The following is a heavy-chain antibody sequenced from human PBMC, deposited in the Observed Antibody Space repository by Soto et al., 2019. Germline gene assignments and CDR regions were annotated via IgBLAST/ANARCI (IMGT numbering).Heavy chain of an antibody. D-gene: IGHD3-10*01. CDR1: GYTFTNYG. J-gene: IGHJ6*02. V-gene: IGHV1-18*01. CDR3: ARDPLLYYYYGMEV. Sequence: ASVKVSCKASGYTFTNYGISWLRQAPGQGREWMGWISAYNGNTNYAQKLQGRVTMTTDTSTSTAYMELRSLRTDDTAVYYCARDPLLYYYYGMEVWGQGTTVNVPS. CDR2: ISAYNGNT.